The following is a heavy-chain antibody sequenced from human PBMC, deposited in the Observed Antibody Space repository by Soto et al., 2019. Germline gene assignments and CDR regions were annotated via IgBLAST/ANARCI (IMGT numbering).Heavy chain of an antibody. CDR3: AKDIRSGAAGRGVVYDY. CDR2: ISWNGGAI. D-gene: IGHD6-13*01. V-gene: IGHV3-9*01. Sequence: GGSLRLSCAASGFTFDDYAMHWVRQAPGKGLEWVSGISWNGGAIGYAASVKGRFSISRDNAKNSLHMQMNGLRAEDTALYYCAKDIRSGAAGRGVVYDYWGQGTLVTVSS. J-gene: IGHJ4*02. CDR1: GFTFDDYA.